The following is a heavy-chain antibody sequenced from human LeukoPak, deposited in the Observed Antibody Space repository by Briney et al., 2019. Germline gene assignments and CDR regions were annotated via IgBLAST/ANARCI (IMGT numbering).Heavy chain of an antibody. Sequence: ASVKVSCKASGYTFTSYDINWVRQATGQGLEWMGWMNPNSGNTGYAQKFQGRVTMTRNTSISTAYMELSSLRSEDTAVYYCARGSRYYDSSGYYYSFDYWGQGTLVTVSS. CDR1: GYTFTSYD. V-gene: IGHV1-8*01. J-gene: IGHJ4*02. CDR2: MNPNSGNT. CDR3: ARGSRYYDSSGYYYSFDY. D-gene: IGHD3-22*01.